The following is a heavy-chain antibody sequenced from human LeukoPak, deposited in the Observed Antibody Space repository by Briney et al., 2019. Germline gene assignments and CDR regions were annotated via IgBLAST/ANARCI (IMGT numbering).Heavy chain of an antibody. CDR2: ISGSGGST. CDR1: GFTFSSYS. D-gene: IGHD3-3*01. V-gene: IGHV3-23*01. J-gene: IGHJ6*03. CDR3: AKCPYSYNYDFWSGSNYYMDV. Sequence: GGSLRLSCAASGFTFSSYSMNWVRQAPGKGLEWVSAISGSGGSTYYADSVKGRFTISRDNSKNTLYLQMNSLRAEDTAVYYCAKCPYSYNYDFWSGSNYYMDVWGKGTTVTVSS.